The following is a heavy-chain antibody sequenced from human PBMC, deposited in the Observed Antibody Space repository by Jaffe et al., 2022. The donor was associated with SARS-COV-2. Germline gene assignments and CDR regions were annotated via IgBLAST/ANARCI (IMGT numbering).Heavy chain of an antibody. J-gene: IGHJ5*02. D-gene: IGHD3-3*01. Sequence: QVQLQESGPGLVKPSETLSLTCTVSGGSISSYYWSWIRQPPGKGLEWIGYIYYSGSTNYNPSLKSRVTISVDTSKNQFSLKLSSVTAADTAVYYCARVPASWGGMYDLGFDPWGQGTLVTVSS. CDR3: ARVPASWGGMYDLGFDP. CDR1: GGSISSYY. CDR2: IYYSGST. V-gene: IGHV4-59*01.